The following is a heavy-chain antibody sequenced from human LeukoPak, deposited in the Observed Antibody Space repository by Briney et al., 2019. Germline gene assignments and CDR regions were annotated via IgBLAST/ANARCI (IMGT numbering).Heavy chain of an antibody. CDR3: ARPSAAGPYFDY. V-gene: IGHV3-74*01. D-gene: IGHD6-13*01. CDR2: INTDGRST. J-gene: IGHJ4*02. CDR1: GFTFSNAW. Sequence: GGSLRLSCAASGFTFSNAWMSWVRQAPGKRLVWVSHINTDGRSTGHADSVKGRFTISRDNAKNTLYLQMNSLRAEDTAVYYCARPSAAGPYFDYWGQGTLVTVSS.